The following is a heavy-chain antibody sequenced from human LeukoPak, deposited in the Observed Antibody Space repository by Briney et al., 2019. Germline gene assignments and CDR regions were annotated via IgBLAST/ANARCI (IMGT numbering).Heavy chain of an antibody. CDR1: GGSISSGDYY. Sequence: PSETLSLTCTVSGGSISSGDYYWSWIRQPPGKGLERIGYIYYSGSTYYNPSLKSRVTISVDTSKNQFSLKLSSVTAADTAVYYCARDLGYCTNGVCHTRFDYWGQGTLVAVSS. D-gene: IGHD2-8*01. CDR3: ARDLGYCTNGVCHTRFDY. CDR2: IYYSGST. J-gene: IGHJ4*02. V-gene: IGHV4-30-4*01.